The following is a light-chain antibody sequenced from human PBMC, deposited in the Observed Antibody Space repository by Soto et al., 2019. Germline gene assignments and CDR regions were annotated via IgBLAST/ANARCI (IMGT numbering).Light chain of an antibody. Sequence: QSALTQPASLSGSPGQSITISCTGTSSDIGAYDYVSWFQQHPGKAPKLMISEVNNRPSGDSNRFSGSKSGNTAYLTISGLQVEDEAEYFCFSFTTTRTHVFGTGTKVTVL. CDR2: EVN. V-gene: IGLV2-14*01. CDR1: SSDIGAYDY. J-gene: IGLJ1*01. CDR3: FSFTTTRTHV.